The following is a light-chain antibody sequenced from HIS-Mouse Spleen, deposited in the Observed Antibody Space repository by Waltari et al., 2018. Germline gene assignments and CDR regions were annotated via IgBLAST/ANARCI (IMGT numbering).Light chain of an antibody. CDR1: SSDVGGYNY. V-gene: IGLV2-11*01. CDR3: CSYAGSYTLV. CDR2: DVS. Sequence: QSALTQPRSVSGSPGQSVTISCTGTSSDVGGYNYVSWYQQHPGKAPKLMIYDVSKRPSGVPGRFSGSKSGHTASLTISGLQAEDEADYYCCSYAGSYTLVFGGGTKLTVL. J-gene: IGLJ2*01.